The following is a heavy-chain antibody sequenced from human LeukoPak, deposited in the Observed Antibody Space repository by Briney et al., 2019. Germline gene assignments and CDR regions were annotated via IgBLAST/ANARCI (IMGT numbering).Heavy chain of an antibody. CDR1: GFTFSSYA. V-gene: IGHV3-30-3*01. J-gene: IGHJ4*02. D-gene: IGHD6-13*01. CDR2: ISCDGSNK. CDR3: ARASSSSPGYFDY. Sequence: GGSLRLSCAASGFTFSSYAMHWVRQAPGKGLEWVAVISCDGSNKYYADSVKGRFTISRDNSKNTLYLQMNSLRAEDTAVYYCARASSSSPGYFDYWGQGTLVTVSS.